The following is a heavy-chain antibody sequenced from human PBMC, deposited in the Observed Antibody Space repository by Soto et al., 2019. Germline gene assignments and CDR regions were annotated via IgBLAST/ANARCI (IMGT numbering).Heavy chain of an antibody. Sequence: GASVKVSCKASGYSFSSYGISWVRQAPGQGLDWMGWISVNNGNTDYAPKFQGRVTMTTDTSTSTACMELRSLRSDDTAVYYCATSYDSGFDPWGQGTLVTVSS. CDR1: GYSFSSYG. CDR3: ATSYDSGFDP. D-gene: IGHD3-3*01. J-gene: IGHJ5*02. V-gene: IGHV1-18*04. CDR2: ISVNNGNT.